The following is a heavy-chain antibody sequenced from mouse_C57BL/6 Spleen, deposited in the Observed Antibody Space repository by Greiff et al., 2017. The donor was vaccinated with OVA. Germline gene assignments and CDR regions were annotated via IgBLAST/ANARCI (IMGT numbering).Heavy chain of an antibody. J-gene: IGHJ3*01. CDR1: GYTFTSYG. CDR3: TRSAYDSNYWFSY. Sequence: VQLHQPGAELVKPGASVKLSCKASGYTFTSYGMPWVKQRPGRGLEWIGRIDPNSGGTKYNEKFQSKATLTVDKPYSTAYMQLRRQTSENSAVYCSTRSAYDSNYWFSYWGQGTLVTVSA. D-gene: IGHD2-5*01. CDR2: IDPNSGGT. V-gene: IGHV1-72*01.